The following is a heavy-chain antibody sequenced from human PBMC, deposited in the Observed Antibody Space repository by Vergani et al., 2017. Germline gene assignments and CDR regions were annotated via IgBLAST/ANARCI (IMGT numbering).Heavy chain of an antibody. CDR3: AKDRKSGSYLNWFDP. CDR2: ISGSGGST. CDR1: GFTFSSYA. V-gene: IGHV3-23*01. D-gene: IGHD1-26*01. Sequence: EVQLLESGGGLVQPGGSLRLSCAASGFTFSSYAMSWVRQAPGKGLEWVSAISGSGGSTYYADSVKGRFTISRDNSKNTLYLQMNSLRAEDTAVYYCAKDRKSGSYLNWFDPWGQGTLVTVYS. J-gene: IGHJ5*02.